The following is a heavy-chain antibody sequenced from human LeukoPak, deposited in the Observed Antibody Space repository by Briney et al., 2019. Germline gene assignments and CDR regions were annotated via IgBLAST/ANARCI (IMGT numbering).Heavy chain of an antibody. Sequence: GASVKVSCKASGYTFTNYDFNWVRQATGQGLEWMGWMNPNSGATGYAQKFQGRVTMTRDTSINTAYMELSSLRSEDTAVHYCARWLVRGSRSSYFDYWGQGTLVTVSS. CDR1: GYTFTNYD. CDR2: MNPNSGAT. V-gene: IGHV1-8*01. D-gene: IGHD6-6*01. J-gene: IGHJ4*02. CDR3: ARWLVRGSRSSYFDY.